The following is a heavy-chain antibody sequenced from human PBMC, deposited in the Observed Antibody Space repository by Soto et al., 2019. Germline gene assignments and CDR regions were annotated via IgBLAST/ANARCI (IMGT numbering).Heavy chain of an antibody. D-gene: IGHD6-13*01. CDR1: GGTFSSYA. CDR3: ARLSSSWSPGYYYYGMDV. V-gene: IGHV1-69*12. J-gene: IGHJ6*02. CDR2: IIPIFGTA. Sequence: QVQLVQSGAEVKKPGSSVKVSCKASGGTFSSYAISWVRQAPGQGLEWMGGIIPIFGTANYAQKFQGRVTITADESTSTAYMELSSLRSEDTAVYYCARLSSSWSPGYYYYGMDVWGQGTTVTVSS.